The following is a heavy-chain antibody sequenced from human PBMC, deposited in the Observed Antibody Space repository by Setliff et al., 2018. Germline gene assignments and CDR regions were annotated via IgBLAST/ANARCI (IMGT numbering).Heavy chain of an antibody. CDR1: GYTITNFA. Sequence: ASVKVSCKASGYTITNFALNWVRQAPGQGPEWMGWINTNSGNPTYAQGFTGRFVFSLDTSVSTAYLQIYSLKAEDTAVYYCAGASRFGTAIYKGDYYMDVWGNGTTVTVSS. D-gene: IGHD2-21*02. CDR3: AGASRFGTAIYKGDYYMDV. V-gene: IGHV7-4-1*01. J-gene: IGHJ6*03. CDR2: INTNSGNP.